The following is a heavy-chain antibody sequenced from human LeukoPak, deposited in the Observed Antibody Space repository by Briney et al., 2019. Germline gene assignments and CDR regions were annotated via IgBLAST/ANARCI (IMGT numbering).Heavy chain of an antibody. CDR1: GYTFTGYC. V-gene: IGHV1-2*02. J-gene: IGHJ6*02. D-gene: IGHD5-12*01. Sequence: ASVKVSCKASGYTFTGYCMHWVRQAPGQGLEWMGWINPNSGGTNYAQKFQGRVTMTRDTSISTAYMELSRLRSDDTAVYYCARVPSGYDDFYGMDVWGQGTTVTVSS. CDR3: ARVPSGYDDFYGMDV. CDR2: INPNSGGT.